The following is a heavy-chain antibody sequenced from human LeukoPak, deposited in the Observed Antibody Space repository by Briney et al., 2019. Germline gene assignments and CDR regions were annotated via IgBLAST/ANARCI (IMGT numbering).Heavy chain of an antibody. Sequence: PSETLSLTCIVSGGSISSYYWSWIRQPPGKDLEWIGYTYYSGSTNYNPSLKSRVTISVDTSRNQFSLKLSSVTAADTDVYYCARHPEYYDILTGFRYYFDYWGQGTLVTVSS. D-gene: IGHD3-9*01. CDR2: TYYSGST. V-gene: IGHV4-59*01. CDR1: GGSISSYY. CDR3: ARHPEYYDILTGFRYYFDY. J-gene: IGHJ4*02.